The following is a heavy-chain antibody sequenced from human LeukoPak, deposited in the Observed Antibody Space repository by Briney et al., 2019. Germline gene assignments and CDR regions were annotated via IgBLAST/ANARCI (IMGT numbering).Heavy chain of an antibody. CDR2: IRYDGSNK. CDR3: ASGIFDY. V-gene: IGHV3-30*02. CDR1: GFTFSTYG. Sequence: GGSLRLSCVASGFTFSTYGIHWVRQAPGKGLEWVAFIRYDGSNKYYADSVKGRFTISRDNSKNTFYLQMNSLRAEDTAMYYCASGIFDYWGQGTLVTVSS. J-gene: IGHJ4*02.